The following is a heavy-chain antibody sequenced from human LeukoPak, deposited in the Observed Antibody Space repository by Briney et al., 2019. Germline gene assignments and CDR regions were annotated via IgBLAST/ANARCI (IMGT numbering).Heavy chain of an antibody. J-gene: IGHJ4*02. CDR1: GGSISSYY. D-gene: IGHD5-18*01. CDR3: AREAMYSYGNNFDY. Sequence: SETLSLTCTVSGGSISSYYWSWIRQPPGKGLEWIGYIYYSGSTNYNPSLKSRVTISVDTSRNQFSLKLSSVTAAGTAVYHCAREAMYSYGNNFDYWGQGTLVTVSS. CDR2: IYYSGST. V-gene: IGHV4-59*01.